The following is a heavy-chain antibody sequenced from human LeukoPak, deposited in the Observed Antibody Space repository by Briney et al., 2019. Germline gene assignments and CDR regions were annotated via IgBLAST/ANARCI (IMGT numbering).Heavy chain of an antibody. V-gene: IGHV3-21*01. J-gene: IGHJ4*02. CDR1: GFTFSSYW. D-gene: IGHD6-13*01. CDR2: ISSSSSYI. Sequence: SGGSLRLSCAASGFTFSSYWMSWVRQAPGKGLEWVSSISSSSSYIYYADSVKGRFTISRDNAKNSLYLQMNSLRAEDTAVYYCARDFTAAAKGYWGQGTLVTVSS. CDR3: ARDFTAAAKGY.